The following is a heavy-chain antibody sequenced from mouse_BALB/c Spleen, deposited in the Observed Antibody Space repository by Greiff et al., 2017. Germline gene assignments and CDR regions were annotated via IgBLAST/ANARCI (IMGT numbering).Heavy chain of an antibody. CDR3: ARDKKLEAMDY. CDR1: GFTFSSYG. CDR2: INSNGGST. Sequence: EVNVVESGGGLVQPGGSLKLSCAASGFTFSSYGMSWVRQTPDKRLELVATINSNGGSTYYPDSVKGRFTISRDNAKNTLYLQMSSLKSEDTAMYYCARDKKLEAMDYWGQGTSVTVSS. V-gene: IGHV5-6-3*01. J-gene: IGHJ4*01.